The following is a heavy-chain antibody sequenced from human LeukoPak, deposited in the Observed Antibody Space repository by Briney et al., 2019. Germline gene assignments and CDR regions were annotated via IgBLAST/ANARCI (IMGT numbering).Heavy chain of an antibody. D-gene: IGHD5-12*01. CDR3: ARDLATIDGIAWYYFEN. V-gene: IGHV1-2*02. CDR2: INPNTGGT. CDR1: GYTFTHHY. J-gene: IGHJ4*02. Sequence: ASVTVSCKASGYTFTHHYIHWVRQAPGQGFEWMGWINPNTGGTDYAQKFQDRIAISTYTSISTVYMELTRLTSDDTALYYCARDLATIDGIAWYYFENWGQGTLVTVS.